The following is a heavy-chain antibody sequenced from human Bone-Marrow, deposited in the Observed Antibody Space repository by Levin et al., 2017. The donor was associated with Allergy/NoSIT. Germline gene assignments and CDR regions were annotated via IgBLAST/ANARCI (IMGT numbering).Heavy chain of an antibody. CDR1: GFTFDDFA. J-gene: IGHJ2*01. Sequence: PGGSLRLSCAASGFTFDDFAMHWVRQAPGKGLEWVSGINWNSGSIEYGDSVKGRFTISRDNAKNFLYLQMNSLRPEDTAFYYCVKDFGASGNYWYFDLWGRGTLVTVSS. CDR2: INWNSGSI. V-gene: IGHV3-9*01. D-gene: IGHD6-13*01. CDR3: VKDFGASGNYWYFDL.